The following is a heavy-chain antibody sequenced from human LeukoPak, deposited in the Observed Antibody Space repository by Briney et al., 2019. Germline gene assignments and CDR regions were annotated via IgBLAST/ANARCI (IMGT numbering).Heavy chain of an antibody. CDR2: IYYSGST. CDR1: GDSMSSYY. J-gene: IGHJ4*02. D-gene: IGHD6-19*01. CDR3: ARGQWLDNS. V-gene: IGHV4-59*01. Sequence: SETLSLTCSVSGDSMSSYYWNWIRQPPGKGLEWIGNIYYSGSTDYNPSLKSRVTISVDTSKNQFSLKLSSVTAADTAVYYCARGQWLDNSWGQGTLVTVSS.